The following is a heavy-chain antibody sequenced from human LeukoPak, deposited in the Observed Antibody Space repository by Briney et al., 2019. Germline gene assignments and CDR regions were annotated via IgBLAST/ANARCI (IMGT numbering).Heavy chain of an antibody. CDR1: GDSVSSNSAA. J-gene: IGHJ3*02. D-gene: IGHD3-22*01. Sequence: SQTLSLTCAISGDSVSSNSAAWNWIRQSPSRGLEWLGRTYYRSKWYNDYAVSVKSRITINPDTSKNQFSLQLNSVTPEDTAVYYCARVWGDYYDSSGLDAFDIWGQGTMVTVSS. CDR3: ARVWGDYYDSSGLDAFDI. CDR2: TYYRSKWYN. V-gene: IGHV6-1*01.